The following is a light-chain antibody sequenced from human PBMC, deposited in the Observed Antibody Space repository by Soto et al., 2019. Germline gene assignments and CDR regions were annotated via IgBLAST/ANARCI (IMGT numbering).Light chain of an antibody. CDR3: QQYNNWPFT. V-gene: IGKV3-15*01. Sequence: EIVMTQSPATLSVSPGERATLSCRASQSVSSNLAWYQQKPGQAPRRLIYGPSTRATGIPARFSGSGSGTEFTLTISSLQSEDFAVYYCQQYNNWPFTFGPGTKVDIK. CDR1: QSVSSN. CDR2: GPS. J-gene: IGKJ3*01.